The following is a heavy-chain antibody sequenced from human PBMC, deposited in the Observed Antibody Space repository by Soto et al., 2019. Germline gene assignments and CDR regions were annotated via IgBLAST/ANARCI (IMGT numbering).Heavy chain of an antibody. V-gene: IGHV1-18*04. CDR2: ISAYNGDT. J-gene: IGHJ6*02. CDR1: GYTFTNYA. Sequence: QVRLVQSGAEVKKPGASVKVSCKASGYTFTNYAISWVRQAPGQGLEWMGWISAYNGDTKYAQKLQGRVTMTTDTSTTTAYMELRSLRSDDAAVYFCAREGGSNSWYGVGYYYYGMDVWGQGTTVTVSS. D-gene: IGHD6-13*01. CDR3: AREGGSNSWYGVGYYYYGMDV.